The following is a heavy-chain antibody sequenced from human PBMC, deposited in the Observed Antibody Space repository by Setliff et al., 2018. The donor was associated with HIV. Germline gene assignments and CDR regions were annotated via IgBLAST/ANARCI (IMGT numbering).Heavy chain of an antibody. V-gene: IGHV4-59*01. Sequence: SETLSLTCTVSGGSISTYYWSWIRQPPGKGLGWIGSIYFTGSSDNNPSLKSRVTLSVDTSKHQFSLKLSSVTAADTAVYYCARVQMAYAAFDVWGQGTMGTVS. J-gene: IGHJ3*01. CDR1: GGSISTYY. D-gene: IGHD4-17*01. CDR2: IYFTGSS. CDR3: ARVQMAYAAFDV.